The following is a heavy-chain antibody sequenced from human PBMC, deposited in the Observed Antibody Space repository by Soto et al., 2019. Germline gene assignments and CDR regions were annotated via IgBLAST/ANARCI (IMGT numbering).Heavy chain of an antibody. CDR1: GFNFRPYA. Sequence: GGSLRLSCVGSGFNFRPYAMSWVRQAPGKGLDWVSGISSSGDRTYYADSVKGRFTISRDNSKNLLILEMYSLRSDDTALYYCAKDPNGNYVGGFDMRGPGTMVTVSS. CDR2: ISSSGDRT. D-gene: IGHD1-7*01. CDR3: AKDPNGNYVGGFDM. V-gene: IGHV3-23*01. J-gene: IGHJ3*02.